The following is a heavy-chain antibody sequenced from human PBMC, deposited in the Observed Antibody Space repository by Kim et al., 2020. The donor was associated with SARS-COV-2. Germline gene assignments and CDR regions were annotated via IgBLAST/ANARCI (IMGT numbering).Heavy chain of an antibody. Sequence: GGSLRLSCAXSGFTFDDYAMHWVRQAPGKGLEWVSGISWNSGIIGYADSVKGRFTISRDNAKNYLYLQMNSLRAEDTALYYCAKGDSSSWYLDYWGQGTLVTVSS. D-gene: IGHD6-13*01. V-gene: IGHV3-9*01. CDR1: GFTFDDYA. J-gene: IGHJ4*02. CDR2: ISWNSGII. CDR3: AKGDSSSWYLDY.